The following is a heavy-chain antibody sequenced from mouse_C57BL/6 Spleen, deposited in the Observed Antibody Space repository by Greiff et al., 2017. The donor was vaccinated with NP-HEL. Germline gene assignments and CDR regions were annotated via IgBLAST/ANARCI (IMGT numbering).Heavy chain of an antibody. CDR3: ARKGTGTGDYFDY. J-gene: IGHJ2*01. D-gene: IGHD4-1*01. CDR2: IDPSDSYT. Sequence: QLQQPGAELVMPGASVKLSCKASGYTFTSYWMHWVKQRPGQGLEWIGEIDPSDSYTNYNQKFKGKSTLTVDKSSSTAYMQLSSLTSEDSAVYYCARKGTGTGDYFDYWGQGTTLTVSS. V-gene: IGHV1-69*01. CDR1: GYTFTSYW.